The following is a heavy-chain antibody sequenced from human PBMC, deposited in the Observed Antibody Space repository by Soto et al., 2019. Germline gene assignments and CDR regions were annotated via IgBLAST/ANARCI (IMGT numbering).Heavy chain of an antibody. D-gene: IGHD2-15*01. J-gene: IGHJ4*02. CDR3: ARDLGGWPDY. CDR2: INAGNGNT. Sequence: PGGSLRLSCAASGFPFTSYAMHWVRQAPGQRLEWMGWINAGNGNTKYSQKFQGRVTITRDTSASTAYMELSSLRSEDTAVYYCARDLGGWPDYWGQGTLVTVSS. CDR1: GFPFTSYA. V-gene: IGHV1-3*01.